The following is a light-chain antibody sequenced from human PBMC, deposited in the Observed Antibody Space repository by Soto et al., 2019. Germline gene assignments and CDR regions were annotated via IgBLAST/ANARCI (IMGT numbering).Light chain of an antibody. CDR3: QQLKTYPFT. Sequence: AIQLTQSPSSLSASVGDRVSITCRASQCISSALAWYQHKPGKAPKILIYDASSLQSGVPSRFSGSESGTECTRTISSLQPEDFATYYCQQLKTYPFTFGQGTRREIK. V-gene: IGKV1-13*02. CDR1: QCISSA. J-gene: IGKJ5*01. CDR2: DAS.